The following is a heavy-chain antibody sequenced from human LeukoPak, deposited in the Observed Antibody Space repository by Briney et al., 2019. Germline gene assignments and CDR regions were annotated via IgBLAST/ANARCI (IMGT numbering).Heavy chain of an antibody. CDR2: ISGSGDRT. J-gene: IGHJ4*02. Sequence: PGGSLRLSCAASEFTFRSYAMSWVRQAPGKGLVWVSSISGSGDRTYYADCVKGRFTISRDNSKNTLYLQMNSLRAEDTAVYYCAKDLRYSYDSRDQGTLVTVSS. CDR1: EFTFRSYA. V-gene: IGHV3-23*01. D-gene: IGHD3-22*01. CDR3: AKDLRYSYDS.